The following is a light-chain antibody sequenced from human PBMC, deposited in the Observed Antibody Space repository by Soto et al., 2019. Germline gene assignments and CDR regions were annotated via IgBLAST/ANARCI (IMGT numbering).Light chain of an antibody. V-gene: IGKV3-20*01. CDR3: QQYGGSPPYT. CDR1: QSVSSSY. J-gene: IGKJ2*01. CDR2: GAS. Sequence: EIVLTQSPGTLSLSRGERATLSCRASQSVSSSYLAWYQQKPGQAPRLLIYGASSRATGIPDRFSGSGSGPDFTLTISRLEPEDFAVYYCQQYGGSPPYTFGQGTKLEIK.